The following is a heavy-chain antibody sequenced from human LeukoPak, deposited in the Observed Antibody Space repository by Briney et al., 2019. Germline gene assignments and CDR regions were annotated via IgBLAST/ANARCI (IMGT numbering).Heavy chain of an antibody. CDR3: ATGSGYYYGH. V-gene: IGHV3-33*07. CDR1: GSTFSQYW. D-gene: IGHD3-22*01. CDR2: AYHDGYYGNSQ. J-gene: IGHJ4*02. Sequence: GGSLRLSCAASGSTFSQYWMSWVRQAPGKGLEWVAVAYHDGYYGNSQYYADSVEGRFTISRDNSEKTLYLQMSSLRAEDTAVYYCATGSGYYYGHWGQGTLVSVSS.